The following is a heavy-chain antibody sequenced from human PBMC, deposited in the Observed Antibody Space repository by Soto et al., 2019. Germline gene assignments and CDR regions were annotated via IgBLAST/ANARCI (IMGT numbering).Heavy chain of an antibody. V-gene: IGHV4-30-4*01. J-gene: IGHJ6*02. CDR3: AREVVTGTRVYGMDV. Sequence: ASETLSLTCTVSCGSISSGDYYWSWIRQPPGKGLEWIGYIYYSGSTYYNPSLKSRVTISVDTSKNQFSLKLSSVTAADTAVYYCAREVVTGTRVYGMDVWGQGTTVTVSS. D-gene: IGHD1-20*01. CDR2: IYYSGST. CDR1: CGSISSGDYY.